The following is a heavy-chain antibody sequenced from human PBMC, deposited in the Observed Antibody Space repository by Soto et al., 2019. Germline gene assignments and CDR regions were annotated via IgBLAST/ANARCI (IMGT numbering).Heavy chain of an antibody. Sequence: ETLCPTGAVSGASISSYYWSWIRQPPGKGLEWIGYIYYSGSTNYNPSLKSRVTISVDTSKNQFSLKLSSVTAADTAVYYCERVSYQLLFGWWFDPWGQGTLVTVYS. V-gene: IGHV4-59*01. D-gene: IGHD2-2*01. CDR1: GASISSYY. J-gene: IGHJ5*02. CDR3: ERVSYQLLFGWWFDP. CDR2: IYYSGST.